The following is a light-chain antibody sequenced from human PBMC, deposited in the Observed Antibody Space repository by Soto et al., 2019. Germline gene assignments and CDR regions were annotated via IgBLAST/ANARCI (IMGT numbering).Light chain of an antibody. J-gene: IGKJ3*01. CDR2: DAS. CDR3: QQRSNWPKTS. Sequence: EIVLTQSPATLSLSPGERATLSCRASQSVSSYLAWYQQKPGQAPRLLIYDASNRATGIPARFSGSGSGTDFTLTNSSLEPEDFAVYYCQQRSNWPKTSFGHGTKVDIK. CDR1: QSVSSY. V-gene: IGKV3-11*01.